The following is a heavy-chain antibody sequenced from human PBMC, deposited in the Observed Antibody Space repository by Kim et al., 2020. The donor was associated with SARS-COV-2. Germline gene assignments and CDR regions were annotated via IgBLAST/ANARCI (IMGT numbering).Heavy chain of an antibody. Sequence: GGSLRLSCAASGFTFDDYAMHWVRQAPGKGLEWVSLISGDGGSTYYADSVKGRFTISRDNSKNSLYLQMNSLRTEDTALYYCAKDVGKDGYNAFDYWGQGTLVTVSS. V-gene: IGHV3-43*02. D-gene: IGHD5-12*01. J-gene: IGHJ4*02. CDR3: AKDVGKDGYNAFDY. CDR1: GFTFDDYA. CDR2: ISGDGGST.